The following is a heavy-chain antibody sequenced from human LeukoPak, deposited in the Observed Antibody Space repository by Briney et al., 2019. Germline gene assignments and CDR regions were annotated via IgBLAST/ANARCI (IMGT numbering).Heavy chain of an antibody. CDR3: ARDRHIVVVPAASYYMDV. CDR1: GYTFTSYG. D-gene: IGHD2-2*01. CDR2: INPNSGGT. J-gene: IGHJ6*03. Sequence: ASVKVSCKASGYTFTSYGISWVRQAPGQGLEWMGWINPNSGGTNYAQKFQGRVTMTRDTSISTAYMELSRLRSDDTAVYYCARDRHIVVVPAASYYMDVWGKGTTVTVSS. V-gene: IGHV1-2*02.